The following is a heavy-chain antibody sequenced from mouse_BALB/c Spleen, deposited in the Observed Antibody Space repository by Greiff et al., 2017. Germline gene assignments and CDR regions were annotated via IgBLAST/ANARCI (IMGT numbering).Heavy chain of an antibody. D-gene: IGHD2-14*01. V-gene: IGHV2-3*01. Sequence: VNVVESGPGLVAPSQSLSITCTVSGFSLTSYGVSWVRQPPGKGLEWLGVIWGDGSKNYHSALITRLSISKDNSKSQVFLKLNSLQTDDTATYYCAKPGNRYDAFAYWGQGTLVTVSA. CDR1: GFSLTSYG. J-gene: IGHJ3*01. CDR2: IWGDGSK. CDR3: AKPGNRYDAFAY.